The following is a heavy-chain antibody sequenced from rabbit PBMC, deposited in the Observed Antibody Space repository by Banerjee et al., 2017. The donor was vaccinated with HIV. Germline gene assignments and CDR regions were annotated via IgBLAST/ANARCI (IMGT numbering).Heavy chain of an antibody. CDR2: VYAVDGST. D-gene: IGHD5-1*01. CDR1: GFDFSSNS. CDR3: ARDPGAFGDLPL. V-gene: IGHV1S40*01. J-gene: IGHJ6*01. Sequence: QSLEESGGDLVKPGASLTLTCTASGFDFSSNSMCWVRQAPGKGLEWIGCVYAVDGSTDYATWVNGRFTISKASSTTVTLQMTSLTAADTATYFCARDPGAFGDLPLWGQGTLVTVS.